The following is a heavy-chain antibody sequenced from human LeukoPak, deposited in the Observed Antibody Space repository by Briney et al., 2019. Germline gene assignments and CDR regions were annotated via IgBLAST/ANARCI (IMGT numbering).Heavy chain of an antibody. J-gene: IGHJ6*03. CDR3: ARGEQLVLDYYYYYYMDV. V-gene: IGHV4-4*07. CDR2: IHTSGST. CDR1: GGSISSYY. Sequence: SETLSLTCTVSGGSISSYYWSWIRQPAGMGLEWIGRIHTSGSTNYNPSLKSRVTMSVDTSKNQFSLKLRSVTAADTAVYYCARGEQLVLDYYYYYYMDVWGKGTTVTVSS. D-gene: IGHD6-13*01.